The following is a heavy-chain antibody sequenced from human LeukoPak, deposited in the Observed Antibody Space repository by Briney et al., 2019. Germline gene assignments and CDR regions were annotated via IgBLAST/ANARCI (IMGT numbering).Heavy chain of an antibody. J-gene: IGHJ4*02. V-gene: IGHV6-1*01. CDR2: TCYRSGWGS. CDR3: AREGDWAGTAY. Sequence: SQTLSLTCAISGDSVSSNSACWTWIRRYPSSGLEWLGRTCYRSGWGSDYAPSLKSRISISADTSKNQFSLQLSSVTPEDTAVYYCAREGDWAGTAYWGQGTPVAVSA. D-gene: IGHD3/OR15-3a*01. CDR1: GDSVSSNSAC.